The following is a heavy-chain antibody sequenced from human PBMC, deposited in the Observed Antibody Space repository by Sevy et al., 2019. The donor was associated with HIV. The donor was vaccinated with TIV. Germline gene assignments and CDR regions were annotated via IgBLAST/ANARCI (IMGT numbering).Heavy chain of an antibody. CDR3: ARAVTYYDSSGYPTYYFDY. CDR1: GGTFSSYA. Sequence: ASVKVSCKASGGTFSSYAISWVRQAPGQGLEWMGGIIPIFGTANYAQKFQGRVTITADESTSTAYMELGSLRSEETAVYYCARAVTYYDSSGYPTYYFDYWGQGTLVTVSS. CDR2: IIPIFGTA. J-gene: IGHJ4*02. D-gene: IGHD3-22*01. V-gene: IGHV1-69*13.